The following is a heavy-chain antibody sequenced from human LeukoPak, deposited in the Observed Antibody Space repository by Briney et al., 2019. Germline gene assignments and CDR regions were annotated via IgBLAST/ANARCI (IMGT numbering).Heavy chain of an antibody. D-gene: IGHD3-22*01. CDR3: ARSPGLGYDSSGYYLYYYYYGMDV. CDR2: IYYSGSS. J-gene: IGHJ6*02. Sequence: SETLSLTCTVSGGSISSSSYYWGWIRQPPGKGLEWIGSIYYSGSSYYNPSLKSRVTISVDTPKNQFSLKLSSVTAADTAVYYCARSPGLGYDSSGYYLYYYYYGMDVWGQGTTVTVSS. V-gene: IGHV4-39*07. CDR1: GGSISSSSYY.